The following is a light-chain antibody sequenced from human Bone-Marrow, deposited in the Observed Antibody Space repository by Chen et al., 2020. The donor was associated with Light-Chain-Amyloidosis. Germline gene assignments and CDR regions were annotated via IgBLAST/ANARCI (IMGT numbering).Light chain of an antibody. CDR3: QQYFITPYT. CDR1: QTDLYTSNNKNC. J-gene: IGKJ2*01. CDR2: WAS. Sequence: DIVMTQSPDSLAVSLGERANIHCKSSQTDLYTSNNKNCLAWYQQNPGQPPKLLIYWASTRESGVPDRFSGGGSGTYFTLTISILLSEDVAVYYCQQYFITPYTFGQGTELEI. V-gene: IGKV4-1*01.